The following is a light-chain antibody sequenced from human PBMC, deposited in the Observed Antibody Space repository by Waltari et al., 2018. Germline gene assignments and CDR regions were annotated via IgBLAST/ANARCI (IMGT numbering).Light chain of an antibody. Sequence: EIVLTQSPGTLSLYPGERATLSCRASQSLDSTYLAWYQLKPGQAPRLLIYGASSRAAGIPERFSGSGSGTDFTLTISRLEPEDFAVYYCQQYNKSPYTFGQGTKLRIK. CDR2: GAS. J-gene: IGKJ2*01. CDR1: QSLDSTY. CDR3: QQYNKSPYT. V-gene: IGKV3-20*01.